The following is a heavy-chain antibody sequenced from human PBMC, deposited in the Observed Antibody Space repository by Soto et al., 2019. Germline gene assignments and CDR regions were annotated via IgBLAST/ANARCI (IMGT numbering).Heavy chain of an antibody. Sequence: EVQLVESGGGLVQPGGSLRLSCAASGFTFSSYWMSWVRQAPGKGLEWVANIKHDGSETYYVDSVKGRFTISRDNAKNTLYLQMNSLRAEDTAVYYCVKFRGRAYHYYYMDVWGNGTTVTVSS. V-gene: IGHV3-7*03. J-gene: IGHJ6*03. CDR2: IKHDGSET. CDR1: GFTFSSYW. D-gene: IGHD3-16*01. CDR3: VKFRGRAYHYYYMDV.